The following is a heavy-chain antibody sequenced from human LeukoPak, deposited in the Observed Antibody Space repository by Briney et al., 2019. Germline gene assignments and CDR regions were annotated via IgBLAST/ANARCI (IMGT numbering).Heavy chain of an antibody. V-gene: IGHV4-34*01. CDR3: ARGQVDYYDSSGFRSYFDY. Sequence: SETLSLTCAVYGGSFSGYYWSWIRQPPGKGLEWIGEVNHSGSTNCNPSLKSRVTISVDTSKNQFSLKLSSVTAADTAVYYCARGQVDYYDSSGFRSYFDYWGQGTLVTVSS. D-gene: IGHD3-22*01. J-gene: IGHJ4*02. CDR1: GGSFSGYY. CDR2: VNHSGST.